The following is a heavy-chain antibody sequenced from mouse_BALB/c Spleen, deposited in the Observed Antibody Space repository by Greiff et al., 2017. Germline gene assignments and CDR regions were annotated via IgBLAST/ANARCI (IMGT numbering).Heavy chain of an antibody. CDR3: ARDAGYYYFDY. CDR1: GFTFSSYG. CDR2: INSNGGST. V-gene: IGHV5-6-3*01. Sequence: DVHLVESGGGLVQPGGSLKLSCAASGFTFSSYGMSWVRQTPDKRLELVATINSNGGSTYYPDSVKGRFTISRDNAKNTLYLQMSSLKSEDTAMYYCARDAGYYYFDYWGQGTTLTVSS. D-gene: IGHD2-3*01. J-gene: IGHJ2*01.